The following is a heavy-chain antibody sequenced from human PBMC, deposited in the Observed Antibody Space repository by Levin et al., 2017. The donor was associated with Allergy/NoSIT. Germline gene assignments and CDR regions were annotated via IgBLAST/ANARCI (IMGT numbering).Heavy chain of an antibody. D-gene: IGHD1-1*01. CDR2: ISGRTNVI. CDR3: ARDWNIGEY. J-gene: IGHJ4*02. CDR1: GFTFSDYF. Sequence: GGSLRLSCVASGFTFSDYFMSWIRQAPGKGLEWVSYISGRTNVIYYADSVKGRFTISRDNAKNSVYLQMNSLRAEDSAVYYCARDWNIGEYWGQGTQVTVSS. V-gene: IGHV3-11*01.